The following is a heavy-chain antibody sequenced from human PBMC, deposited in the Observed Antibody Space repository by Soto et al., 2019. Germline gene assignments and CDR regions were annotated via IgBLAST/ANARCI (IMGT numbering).Heavy chain of an antibody. CDR3: ANMPRDYGGD. V-gene: IGHV3-30*18. D-gene: IGHD4-17*01. CDR2: ISYDGSNK. CDR1: GFTFSSYG. J-gene: IGHJ4*02. Sequence: QVQLVESGGGVVQPGRSLRLSCAASGFTFSSYGMHWVRQAPGKGLEWVAVISYDGSNKYDADSVKGRFTISRDNSKNTLYLQMNGVRAEGTAVYYCANMPRDYGGDWGQGTLVTVSS.